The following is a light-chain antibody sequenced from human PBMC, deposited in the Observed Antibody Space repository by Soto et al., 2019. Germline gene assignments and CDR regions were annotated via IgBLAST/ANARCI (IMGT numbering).Light chain of an antibody. CDR2: EVN. J-gene: IGLJ2*01. Sequence: QSALTQPPSASGSPGQSVTISCTGTSSDVGGYDYVSWYQQHPGKASKLIIYEVNKWPSGVPDRFSGSKSGNTASLTVSGLQAEDEADYYCTSYAGSNNVLFGGGTKLTVL. CDR1: SSDVGGYDY. V-gene: IGLV2-8*01. CDR3: TSYAGSNNVL.